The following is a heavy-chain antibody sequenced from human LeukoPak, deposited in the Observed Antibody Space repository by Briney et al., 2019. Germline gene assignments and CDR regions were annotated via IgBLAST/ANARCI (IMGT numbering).Heavy chain of an antibody. CDR3: ARGPYYYDSGYGMDV. V-gene: IGHV4-34*01. CDR2: INHSGST. J-gene: IGHJ6*02. CDR1: GGSFSGYY. Sequence: SETLSLTCAVYGGSFSGYYWSWIRQPPGKGLEWIGEINHSGSTNYNPSLKSRVTISVDTSKNQFSRKLSSVTAADTAVYYCARGPYYYDSGYGMDVWGQGTTVTVSS. D-gene: IGHD3-22*01.